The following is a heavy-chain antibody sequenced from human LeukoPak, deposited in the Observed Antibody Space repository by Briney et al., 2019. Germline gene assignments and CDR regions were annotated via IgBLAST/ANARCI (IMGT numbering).Heavy chain of an antibody. V-gene: IGHV4-4*07. J-gene: IGHJ2*01. Sequence: PSETLSLTCTVSGGSISSYYWSWIQQPAGKGLEWIGRIYTSGSTNYNPSLKSRVTMSVDTSKNQFSLKLSSVTAADTAVYYCARRGDCTNGVCRSYWYFDLWGRGTLVTVSS. CDR1: GGSISSYY. D-gene: IGHD2-8*01. CDR2: IYTSGST. CDR3: ARRGDCTNGVCRSYWYFDL.